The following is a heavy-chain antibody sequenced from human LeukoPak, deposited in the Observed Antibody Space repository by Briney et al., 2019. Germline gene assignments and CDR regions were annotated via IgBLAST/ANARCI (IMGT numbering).Heavy chain of an antibody. Sequence: ASVKVSCKTSGYTFTSYGISWVRQAPGQGLEWMGWISAYNGNTNYAQKLQGRVTMTTDTSTSTDYMELRSLRSDDTAVYYCARDFGRYSGYDFDFWGQGTLVTVSS. D-gene: IGHD5-12*01. CDR2: ISAYNGNT. J-gene: IGHJ4*02. V-gene: IGHV1-18*01. CDR1: GYTFTSYG. CDR3: ARDFGRYSGYDFDF.